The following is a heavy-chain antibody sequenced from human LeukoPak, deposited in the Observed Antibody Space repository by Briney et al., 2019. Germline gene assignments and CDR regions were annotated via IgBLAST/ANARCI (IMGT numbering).Heavy chain of an antibody. CDR3: AKRGDCSGTCTYDY. Sequence: GGSLRLSCAASGFTFSNYAIHWVRQAPGKGLEWISIVGGRGVKTYYADSVKGRFTISRDNSKNTVYLQMNSLRAEDTAVYYCAKRGDCSGTCTYDYWGQGTLVTVSS. CDR2: VGGRGVKT. CDR1: GFTFSNYA. J-gene: IGHJ4*02. V-gene: IGHV3-23*01. D-gene: IGHD2-2*01.